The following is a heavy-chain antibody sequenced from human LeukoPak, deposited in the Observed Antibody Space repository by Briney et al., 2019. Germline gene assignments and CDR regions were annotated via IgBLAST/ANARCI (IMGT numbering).Heavy chain of an antibody. CDR2: INHSGST. J-gene: IGHJ5*02. V-gene: IGHV4-34*01. CDR1: GGSFSGYY. D-gene: IGHD2/OR15-2a*01. CDR3: ARVPREYYNWFDP. Sequence: SETLSLTCAVYGGSFSGYYWSWIRQPPGKGLEWIGEINHSGSTNYNPSLKSRVTISVDTSKNQFSLKLSSVTAADTAVYYCARVPREYYNWFDPWGQGTLVTVSS.